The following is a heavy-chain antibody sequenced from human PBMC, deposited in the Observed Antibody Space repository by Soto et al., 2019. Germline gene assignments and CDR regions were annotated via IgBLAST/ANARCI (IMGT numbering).Heavy chain of an antibody. CDR3: GRDGALITMRGYFDY. D-gene: IGHD3-22*01. CDR2: IWYDGSNK. CDR1: GFTFSSYG. V-gene: IGHV3-33*01. J-gene: IGHJ4*02. Sequence: QVQLVESGGGVVQPGRSLRLSCAASGFTFSSYGMHWVRQAPGKGLEWVAVIWYDGSNKYYADSVKGRFTISRDNSKNPLYRKRNSLRAGDTVVYYGGRDGALITMRGYFDYWGQGPLVTVSS.